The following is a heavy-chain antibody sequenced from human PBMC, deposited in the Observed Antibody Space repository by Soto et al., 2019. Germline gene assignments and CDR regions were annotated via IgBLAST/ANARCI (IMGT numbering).Heavy chain of an antibody. CDR3: ARDGVMPGLYFDL. CDR1: GFRFTDYW. D-gene: IGHD2-21*01. J-gene: IGHJ4*02. CDR2: IKQDGTER. V-gene: IGHV3-7*01. Sequence: GGSLRLSCAVSGFRFTDYWWNWVRQAPGKGLEWVASIKQDGTERSYVDSVKGRLTISRDNAKNSLYLQVHSLRAEDTAVYYCARDGVMPGLYFDLWGQGTLVTVSS.